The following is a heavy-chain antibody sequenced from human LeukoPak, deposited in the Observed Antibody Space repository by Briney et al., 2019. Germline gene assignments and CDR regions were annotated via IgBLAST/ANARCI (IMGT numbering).Heavy chain of an antibody. D-gene: IGHD3-9*01. CDR3: ARELRYFDWLHAFDI. J-gene: IGHJ3*02. V-gene: IGHV1-69*06. Sequence: GASVKVSCKASGGTFSSYAISWVRQAPGQGLGWMGGIIPIFGTANYAQKFQGRVTITADKSTSTAYMELSSLRSEDTAVYYCARELRYFDWLHAFDIWGQGTMVTVSS. CDR1: GGTFSSYA. CDR2: IIPIFGTA.